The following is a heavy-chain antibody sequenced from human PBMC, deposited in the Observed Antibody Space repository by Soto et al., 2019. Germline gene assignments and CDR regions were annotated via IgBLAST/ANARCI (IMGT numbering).Heavy chain of an antibody. CDR2: INPSGGYT. D-gene: IGHD3-9*01. CDR3: ARGFLSHYDILTGPRKGGYYYYGMDV. Sequence: ASVKVSCKASGYTFSSYYMNWVRQAPGQGLEWLGIINPSGGYTTYAQRFLGRVTMTSDTSTSTVHMELGSLTSEDTAVYYCARGFLSHYDILTGPRKGGYYYYGMDVWGQGTTVTVSS. J-gene: IGHJ6*02. V-gene: IGHV1-46*01. CDR1: GYTFSSYY.